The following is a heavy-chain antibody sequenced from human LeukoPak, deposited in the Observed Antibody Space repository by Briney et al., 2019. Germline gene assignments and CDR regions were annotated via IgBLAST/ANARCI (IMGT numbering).Heavy chain of an antibody. V-gene: IGHV3-23*01. CDR1: GFTFSSYA. Sequence: GGSLRLSCAASGFTFSSYAMSWVRQAPGKGLEWVSAISGSGGSTYYADSVKGRFTISRDNSKNTLYLQMNSMRAEDTAVYYCARDLGYNYGSGSFNWFDPWGQGTLVTVSS. J-gene: IGHJ5*02. CDR2: ISGSGGST. CDR3: ARDLGYNYGSGSFNWFDP. D-gene: IGHD3-10*01.